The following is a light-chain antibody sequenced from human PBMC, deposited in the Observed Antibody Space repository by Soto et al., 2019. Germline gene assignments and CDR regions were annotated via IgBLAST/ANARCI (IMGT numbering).Light chain of an antibody. CDR3: QQYFNWPLTWT. CDR2: GAS. V-gene: IGKV3-15*01. Sequence: EIVLTQSPATLSVSAGGTVTLSCRASQSIRTNVAWYQQIPGQAPRLLVYGASTRATGVPARFSGNGSGIEFTLTISSLQSEDSAFYYCQQYFNWPLTWTFGPGT. J-gene: IGKJ3*01. CDR1: QSIRTN.